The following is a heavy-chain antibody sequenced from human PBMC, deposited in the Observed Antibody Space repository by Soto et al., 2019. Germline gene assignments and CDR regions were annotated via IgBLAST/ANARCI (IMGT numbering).Heavy chain of an antibody. CDR3: AIYYYGSGSTYYYYYGMDV. V-gene: IGHV4-39*01. CDR1: GGSISSSSYY. D-gene: IGHD3-10*01. CDR2: IYYSGST. Sequence: SETLSLTCTVSGGSISSSSYYWGWIRQPPGKGLEWIGSIYYSGSTYYNPYLKSRVTISVDTSKNQFSLKLSSVTAADTAVYYCAIYYYGSGSTYYYYYGMDVLGQGTTVT. J-gene: IGHJ6*02.